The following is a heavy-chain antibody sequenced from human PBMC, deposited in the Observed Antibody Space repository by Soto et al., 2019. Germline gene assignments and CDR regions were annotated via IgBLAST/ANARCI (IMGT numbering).Heavy chain of an antibody. CDR2: IYRTGST. Sequence: LSLTCAVSGGSFTSNNWWTWVRQPPGQGLEWIGEIYRTGSTNYNPSLKSRVTIPLDKSENQFSLKVTSLTAADTAVYYCASRDPGTSVDYWGQGTLVTVSS. J-gene: IGHJ4*02. CDR3: ASRDPGTSVDY. D-gene: IGHD1-7*01. V-gene: IGHV4-4*02. CDR1: GGSFTSNNW.